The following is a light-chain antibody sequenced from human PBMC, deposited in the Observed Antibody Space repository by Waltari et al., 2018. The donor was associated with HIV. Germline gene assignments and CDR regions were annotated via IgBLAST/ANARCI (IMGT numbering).Light chain of an antibody. V-gene: IGKV3-15*01. J-gene: IGKJ4*01. CDR3: QQYDKWPLT. CDR1: QGVTIN. CDR2: GAS. Sequence: EIVMTQSPAILSVSPGERATLSCRASQGVTINLAWYQQKPGQAPRLRIYGASTRATGIPARFSGSGSGTEFTLTISSLQSEDFAVYYCQQYDKWPLTFGGGTKVEI.